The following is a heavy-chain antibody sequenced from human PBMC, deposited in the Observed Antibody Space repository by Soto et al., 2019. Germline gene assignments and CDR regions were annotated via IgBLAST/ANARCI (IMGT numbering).Heavy chain of an antibody. J-gene: IGHJ6*02. D-gene: IGHD2-2*01. CDR1: GFTFSSYG. CDR3: ARITPYIVVVPAAMLEPGMDV. V-gene: IGHV3-33*01. Sequence: QVQLVESGGGVVQPGRSLRLSCAASGFTFSSYGMHWVHQAPGKGLEWVAVIWYDGSNKYYADSVKGRFTISRDNSKNTLYLQMNSLRAEDTAVYYCARITPYIVVVPAAMLEPGMDVWGQGTTVTVSS. CDR2: IWYDGSNK.